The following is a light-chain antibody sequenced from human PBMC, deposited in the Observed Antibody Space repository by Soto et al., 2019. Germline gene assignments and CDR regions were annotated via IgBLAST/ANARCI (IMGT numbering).Light chain of an antibody. CDR2: DAS. V-gene: IGKV3-11*01. J-gene: IGKJ4*01. CDR3: QQRSNS. CDR1: QSVSRS. Sequence: VMTQSPATLSLSPGERATLSCRASQSVSRSLTWYQQKPGQAPRLLIYDASTRATGIPPRFSGSGSGTDFTLTISSLEPEDFAVYYCQQRSNSFGGGTKVDI.